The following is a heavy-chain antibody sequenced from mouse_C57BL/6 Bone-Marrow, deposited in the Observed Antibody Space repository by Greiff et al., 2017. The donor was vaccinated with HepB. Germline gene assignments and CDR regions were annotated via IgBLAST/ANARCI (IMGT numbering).Heavy chain of an antibody. Sequence: VKLQESGAELVKPGASVKISCKASGYAFSSYWMNWVKQRPGKGLEWIGQIYPGDGDTNYNGKFKGKATLTADKSSSTAYMQLSSLTSEDSAVYFWARREGNFLFDYWGQGTTLTVSS. CDR3: ARREGNFLFDY. V-gene: IGHV1-80*01. D-gene: IGHD2-1*01. J-gene: IGHJ2*01. CDR1: GYAFSSYW. CDR2: IYPGDGDT.